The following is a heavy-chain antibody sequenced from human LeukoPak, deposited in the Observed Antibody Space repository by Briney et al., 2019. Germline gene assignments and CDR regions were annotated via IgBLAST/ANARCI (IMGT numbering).Heavy chain of an antibody. D-gene: IGHD3-9*01. V-gene: IGHV1-2*02. CDR3: ARGVLRYFDWLPPFDH. J-gene: IGHJ5*02. Sequence: ASVKVSCKASGYTFTGYYMHWVRQAPGQGREWMGWINPNSGGTSYAQKFQGRVTMTRDTSISTAYMGLSSLRSEDTAVYYCARGVLRYFDWLPPFDHWGQGTLVTVSS. CDR1: GYTFTGYY. CDR2: INPNSGGT.